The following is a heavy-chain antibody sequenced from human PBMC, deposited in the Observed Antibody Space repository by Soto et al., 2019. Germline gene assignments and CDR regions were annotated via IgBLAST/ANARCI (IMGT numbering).Heavy chain of an antibody. CDR1: GCSISSGGYS. CDR3: ARGGGARPFDY. J-gene: IGHJ4*02. Sequence: SATLSLTCAVSGCSISSGGYSWSWLRQPPGKGLEWIGYIYHSGSTYYNPSLKSRVTISVDRSKNQFSLKLSSVTAADTAVYYCARGGGARPFDYWGQGTLVSVSS. CDR2: IYHSGST. D-gene: IGHD1-26*01. V-gene: IGHV4-30-2*01.